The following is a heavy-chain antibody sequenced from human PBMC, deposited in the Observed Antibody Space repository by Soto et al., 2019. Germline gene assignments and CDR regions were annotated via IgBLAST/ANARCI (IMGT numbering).Heavy chain of an antibody. CDR1: GGSISSSSYY. Sequence: PSETLSLTCTVSGGSISSSSYYWGWIRQPPGKGLEWIGSIYYSGSTYYSPSFQGQVTISADKSISSAYLHWSSLQASDTAMYYCARGAPGTTGFPSDYWGQGTLVTVSS. D-gene: IGHD1-7*01. J-gene: IGHJ4*02. CDR3: ARGAPGTTGFPSDY. CDR2: IYYSGST. V-gene: IGHV4-39*07.